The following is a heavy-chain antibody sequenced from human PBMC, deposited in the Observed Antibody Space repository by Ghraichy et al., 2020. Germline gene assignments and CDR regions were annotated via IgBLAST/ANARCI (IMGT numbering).Heavy chain of an antibody. CDR3: ARRMFDEEQADAFDI. Sequence: GESLNISCKGSGYSVTSYWIGWVRQMPGKGLEWMGIIYPGDSDTRYSPSFQGQVTISADKSISTAYLQWSSLKASDTAMYYCARRMFDEEQADAFDIWGQGTMVTVSS. D-gene: IGHD3-10*02. J-gene: IGHJ3*02. V-gene: IGHV5-51*01. CDR2: IYPGDSDT. CDR1: GYSVTSYW.